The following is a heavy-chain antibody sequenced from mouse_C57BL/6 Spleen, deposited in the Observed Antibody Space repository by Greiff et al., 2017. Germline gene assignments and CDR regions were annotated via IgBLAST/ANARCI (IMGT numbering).Heavy chain of an antibody. V-gene: IGHV5-4*01. D-gene: IGHD2-12*01. J-gene: IGHJ3*01. Sequence: EVKLVESGGGLVKPGGSLKLSCAASGFTFSSYAMSWVRQTPEKRLEWVATISDGGSYTYYPDNVKGRFTISRDNAKNNLYLQMSHLKSEDTAMYYCARDDDPFAYWGQGTLVTVSA. CDR2: ISDGGSYT. CDR3: ARDDDPFAY. CDR1: GFTFSSYA.